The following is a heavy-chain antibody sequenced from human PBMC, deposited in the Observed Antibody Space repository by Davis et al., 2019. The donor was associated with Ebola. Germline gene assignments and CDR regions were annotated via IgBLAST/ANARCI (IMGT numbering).Heavy chain of an antibody. CDR1: GFTFSSYT. CDR2: ISSSSSYI. J-gene: IGHJ4*02. D-gene: IGHD3-16*01. CDR3: AKVAWGSSFY. V-gene: IGHV3-21*01. Sequence: GGSLRLSCAASGFTFSSYTMNWVRQAPGKGLEWVSSISSSSSYIYYADSVKGRFTISRDNSKNTLYLQMNSLRAEDTAVYYCAKVAWGSSFYWGQGTLVTVSS.